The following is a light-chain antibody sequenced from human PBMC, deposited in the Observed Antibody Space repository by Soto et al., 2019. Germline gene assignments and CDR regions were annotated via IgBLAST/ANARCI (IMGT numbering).Light chain of an antibody. CDR1: QSFSTW. CDR3: QQYNSYPYT. CDR2: KTS. Sequence: DFQMTQSPSTLSASVGDRVTITCRASQSFSTWLAWYQQKPGKAPKLLIYKTSNLESGVPSRFSGSGSGTEFTLTISSLQPEDFATYYCQQYNSYPYTLGQGTKVDTK. J-gene: IGKJ2*01. V-gene: IGKV1-5*03.